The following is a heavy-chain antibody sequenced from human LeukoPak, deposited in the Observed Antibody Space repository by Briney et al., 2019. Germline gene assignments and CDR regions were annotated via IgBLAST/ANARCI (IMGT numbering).Heavy chain of an antibody. CDR1: AFTLSNFG. Sequence: PGGSLRLSCVASAFTLSNFGMHWVRQAPGKGPEWVAVIWHDGSKKYYADSVKGRFTISRDNSKNTLYLQMNSLRAEGTAVYYCARVVGFGYDSSGSDAFDIWGQGTMVTVSS. V-gene: IGHV3-33*01. D-gene: IGHD3-22*01. CDR3: ARVVGFGYDSSGSDAFDI. CDR2: IWHDGSKK. J-gene: IGHJ3*02.